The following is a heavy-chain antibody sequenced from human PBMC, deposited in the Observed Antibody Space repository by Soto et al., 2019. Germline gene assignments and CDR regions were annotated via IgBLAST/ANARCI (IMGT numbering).Heavy chain of an antibody. Sequence: GASVQVSCKASGGTFSSYAISWVRQAPGQGLERMGGIIPIFGTANYAQKFQGRVTITADESTSTAYMELSSLRSEDTAVYYCARVTMVRGVTTGAYYYYGMDVWGQGTTVTVSS. CDR1: GGTFSSYA. D-gene: IGHD3-10*01. CDR2: IIPIFGTA. V-gene: IGHV1-69*13. CDR3: ARVTMVRGVTTGAYYYYGMDV. J-gene: IGHJ6*02.